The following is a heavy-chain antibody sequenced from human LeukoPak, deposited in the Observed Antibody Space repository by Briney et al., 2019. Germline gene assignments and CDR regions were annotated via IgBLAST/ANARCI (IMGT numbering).Heavy chain of an antibody. Sequence: GGSLRLSCAASGFTFSSYSMNWVRQAPGKGLEWVSPISTSSSYIYYADSVKGRFTISRDNAKNSLYLQMNSLRAEDTAVYYCAELGITMIGGVWGKGTTVTISS. J-gene: IGHJ6*04. D-gene: IGHD3-10*02. CDR3: AELGITMIGGV. V-gene: IGHV3-21*01. CDR2: ISTSSSYI. CDR1: GFTFSSYS.